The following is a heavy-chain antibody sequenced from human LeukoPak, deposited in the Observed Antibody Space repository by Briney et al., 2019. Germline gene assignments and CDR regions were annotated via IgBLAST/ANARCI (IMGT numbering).Heavy chain of an antibody. CDR3: AREGSSGWIDY. D-gene: IGHD6-19*01. CDR2: IYYSGST. J-gene: IGHJ4*02. V-gene: IGHV4-59*01. Sequence: PSETLSLTCTVSGASMTTYYWSWIRQPPGKGLEWVAYIYYSGSTNYNPSLKSRVTISVDTSKNQFSLKLSSVTAADTAVYYCAREGSSGWIDYWSQGTLVTVSS. CDR1: GASMTTYY.